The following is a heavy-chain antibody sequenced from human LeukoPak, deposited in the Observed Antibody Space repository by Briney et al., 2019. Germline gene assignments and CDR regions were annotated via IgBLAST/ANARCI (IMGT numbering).Heavy chain of an antibody. Sequence: SSETLSLTCTVSGGSISSYYWSWIRQPAGKGLEWIGRIYTSGSTNYNPSLKSRVTMSVDTSKNQFSLKLSSVTAADTAVYYCARESSGSTYYYYGMDVWGQGTTVTVSS. CDR3: ARESSGSTYYYYGMDV. D-gene: IGHD6-19*01. CDR1: GGSISSYY. J-gene: IGHJ6*02. V-gene: IGHV4-4*07. CDR2: IYTSGST.